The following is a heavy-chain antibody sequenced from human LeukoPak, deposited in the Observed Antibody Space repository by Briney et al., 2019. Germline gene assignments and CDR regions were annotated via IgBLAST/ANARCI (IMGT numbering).Heavy chain of an antibody. D-gene: IGHD2-21*01. J-gene: IGHJ3*02. CDR1: GGSISSYY. V-gene: IGHV4-59*01. CDR2: FYYSGST. Sequence: PSETLSLTCTVSGGSISSYYWSWIRQPPGKGLEWIGFFYYSGSTRYNPSLKSRVTISVDTSKNQFSLKVNPMTTADTAVYYCATDSKYGVDAFDIWGQGTMVTVSS. CDR3: ATDSKYGVDAFDI.